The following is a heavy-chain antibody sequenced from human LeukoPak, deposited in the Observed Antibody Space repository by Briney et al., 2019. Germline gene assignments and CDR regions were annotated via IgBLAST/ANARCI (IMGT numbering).Heavy chain of an antibody. CDR2: INSDGSST. Sequence: GGSLRLSCAASGFTFSSYWMHWVRQAPGKGLVWVSRINSDGSSTSYADSVKGRFTISRDNAKNTLYLQMNSLRDEDTAVYYCASSGAPWDYYYYYGMDVWGQGTTVTVSS. J-gene: IGHJ6*02. V-gene: IGHV3-74*01. D-gene: IGHD1-26*01. CDR3: ASSGAPWDYYYYYGMDV. CDR1: GFTFSSYW.